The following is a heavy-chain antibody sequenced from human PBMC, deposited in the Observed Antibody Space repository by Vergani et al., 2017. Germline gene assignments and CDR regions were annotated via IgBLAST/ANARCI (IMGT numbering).Heavy chain of an antibody. V-gene: IGHV5-51*01. J-gene: IGHJ4*02. Sequence: EKQLVQSGSETKKPGESLKISCQAFGYIFSNFWIGWVRQRPGRGLEWMGIIYPGDSEVKSNPTFRGQVIFSVDTSVNTAYLQWRSLQASDTAIYYCTRHVPCGDVAFLHFDHWGQGTQVTVSS. CDR3: TRHVPCGDVAFLHFDH. D-gene: IGHD2-21*01. CDR1: GYIFSNFW. CDR2: IYPGDSEV.